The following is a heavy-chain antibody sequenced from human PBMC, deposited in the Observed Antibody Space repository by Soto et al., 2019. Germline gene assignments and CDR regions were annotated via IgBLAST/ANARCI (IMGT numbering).Heavy chain of an antibody. J-gene: IGHJ6*02. CDR2: IYYSGST. V-gene: IGHV4-39*01. CDR1: GGSISSSSYY. CDR3: ATVAGYSGYDPELSYYYYGMDV. Sequence: SETLSLTCTVSGGSISSSSYYWGWIRQPPGKGLEWIGSIYYSGSTYYNPSLKSRVTISVDTSKNQFSLKLSSVTAADTAVYYCATVAGYSGYDPELSYYYYGMDVWGEGTTFSV. D-gene: IGHD5-12*01.